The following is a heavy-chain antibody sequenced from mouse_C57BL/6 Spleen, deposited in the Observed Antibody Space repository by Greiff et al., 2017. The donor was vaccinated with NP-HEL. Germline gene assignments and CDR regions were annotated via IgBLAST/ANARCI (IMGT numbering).Heavy chain of an antibody. J-gene: IGHJ1*03. Sequence: EVKLQESGPGLVKPSQSLSLTCSVTGYSITSGYYWNWIRQFPGNKLEWMGYISYDGSNNYNPSLKNRISITRDTSKNQFFLKLNSVTTEDTATYYCARVVDYYGSSYGYFDVWGTGTTVTVSS. D-gene: IGHD1-1*01. CDR2: ISYDGSN. CDR3: ARVVDYYGSSYGYFDV. V-gene: IGHV3-6*01. CDR1: GYSITSGYY.